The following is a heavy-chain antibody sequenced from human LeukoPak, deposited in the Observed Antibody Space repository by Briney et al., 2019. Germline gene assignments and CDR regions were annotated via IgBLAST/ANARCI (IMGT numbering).Heavy chain of an antibody. CDR1: GLTFSSDW. CDR3: AREVGSGYSSSWYDVSYYGMDV. V-gene: IGHV3-74*01. D-gene: IGHD6-13*01. Sequence: GGSLRLSCAASGLTFSSDWMHWVRQVPGKGLVWVSRINSDASTINYADSVKGRFTISRDNAKNTLYLQMNNLRAEDTAVYYCAREVGSGYSSSWYDVSYYGMDVWGQGTTVTVSS. J-gene: IGHJ6*02. CDR2: INSDASTI.